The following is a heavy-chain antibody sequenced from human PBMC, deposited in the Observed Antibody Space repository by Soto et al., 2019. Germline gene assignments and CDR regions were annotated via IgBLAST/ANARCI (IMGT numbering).Heavy chain of an antibody. CDR1: GGSISSTNW. J-gene: IGHJ4*02. CDR3: ARGLSTLTTLPY. CDR2: IYHSGST. Sequence: SETLSLTCAVSGGSISSTNWWSWVRQPPGKGLEWIGEIYHSGSTNYNPSLKSRVTISVDKSKNQFSLKLRSVTAADTAGYYCARGLSTLTTLPYWAQGTLVTVS. D-gene: IGHD1-1*01. V-gene: IGHV4-4*02.